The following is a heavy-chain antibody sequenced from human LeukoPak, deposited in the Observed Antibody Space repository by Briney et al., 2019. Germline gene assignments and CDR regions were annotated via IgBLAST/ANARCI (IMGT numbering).Heavy chain of an antibody. V-gene: IGHV4-4*07. CDR1: TGSISSYY. J-gene: IGHJ5*02. D-gene: IGHD3-10*01. CDR2: IYSSGST. CDR3: ARGDIIRGDYNWFDP. Sequence: PSETLSLTCTVSTGSISSYYCSWIRQPAGKGLEYIGRIYSSGSTNYSPSLKSRVTMSVDTSKNQFSLKLTSVTAADTAVYYCARGDIIRGDYNWFDPWGQGILATVSS.